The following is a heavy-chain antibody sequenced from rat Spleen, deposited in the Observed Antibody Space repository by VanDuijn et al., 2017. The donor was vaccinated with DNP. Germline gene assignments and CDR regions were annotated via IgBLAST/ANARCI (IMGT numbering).Heavy chain of an antibody. CDR3: ARCPLYYYSGYYFDY. J-gene: IGHJ2*01. CDR1: GYTFTNYY. Sequence: QIQLQQSGAELAKPGSSVKISCKASGYTFTNYYIGWIKQTAGQGLELIGYMNTGGGGTGYNEKFKGKATLTVDKSSSTAFMQLSSLTPDDSAVYYCARCPLYYYSGYYFDYWGQGVMVTVSS. CDR2: MNTGGGGT. V-gene: IGHV1-43*01. D-gene: IGHD1-1*01.